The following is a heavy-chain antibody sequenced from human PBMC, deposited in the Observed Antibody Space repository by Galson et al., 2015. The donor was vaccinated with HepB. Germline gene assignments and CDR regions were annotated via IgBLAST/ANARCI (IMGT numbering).Heavy chain of an antibody. Sequence: SLRLSCAASGFTFSSYWMHWVRQAPGKGLVWVSRINSDGSSTSYADSVKGRFTISRDNAKNTLYLQMNSLRAEDTAVYYCAREAMGYYYDSSGYYYVHDAFDIWGQGTMVTVSS. CDR1: GFTFSSYW. J-gene: IGHJ3*02. CDR3: AREAMGYYYDSSGYYYVHDAFDI. CDR2: INSDGSST. V-gene: IGHV3-74*01. D-gene: IGHD3-22*01.